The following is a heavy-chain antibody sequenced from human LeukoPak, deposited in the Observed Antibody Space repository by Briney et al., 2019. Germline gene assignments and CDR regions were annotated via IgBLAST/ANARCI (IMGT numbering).Heavy chain of an antibody. D-gene: IGHD1-26*01. J-gene: IGHJ4*02. CDR3: ARDAPSGSFYYFDY. CDR1: GFSVSTNY. CDR2: IYSGDST. V-gene: IGHV3-53*01. Sequence: PGGSLRLSCAASGFSVSTNYMSWVRQAPGKGLEWVSVIYSGDSTYYADSVKGRFTISRNYSKNTLYLQMNSLRAEDTAVYYCARDAPSGSFYYFDYWGQGTLVTVSS.